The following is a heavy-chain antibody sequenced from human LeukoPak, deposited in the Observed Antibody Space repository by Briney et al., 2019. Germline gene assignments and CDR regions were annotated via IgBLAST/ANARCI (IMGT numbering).Heavy chain of an antibody. CDR1: GFTFSSYS. CDR3: AKAGEYCSSASCFPDY. J-gene: IGHJ4*02. D-gene: IGHD2-2*01. CDR2: ISGSGGST. Sequence: PGGSLRLSCAASGFTFSSYSMNWVRQAPEKGLEWVSGISGSGGSTYYADSVKGRFTISRDNSKNTLFLQMNSLRAEDTAVYYCAKAGEYCSSASCFPDYWGQGTLVTVSS. V-gene: IGHV3-23*01.